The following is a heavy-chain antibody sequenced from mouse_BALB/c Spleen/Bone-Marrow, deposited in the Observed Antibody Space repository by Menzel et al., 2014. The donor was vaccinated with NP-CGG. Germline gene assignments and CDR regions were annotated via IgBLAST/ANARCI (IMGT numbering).Heavy chain of an antibody. Sequence: QVQLKESGAELAKPGASVKMSCKASGYTFTSYWMHWVKQRPGQGLEWIGYINPSTGYTNYNQRFKDKATLTADKSSNTAFMQLRSLTSEDSAIYYCTRRIAAVVAADFDYWGQGTTLTVSS. V-gene: IGHV1-7*01. CDR3: TRRIAAVVAADFDY. CDR2: INPSTGYT. CDR1: GYTFTSYW. D-gene: IGHD1-1*01. J-gene: IGHJ2*01.